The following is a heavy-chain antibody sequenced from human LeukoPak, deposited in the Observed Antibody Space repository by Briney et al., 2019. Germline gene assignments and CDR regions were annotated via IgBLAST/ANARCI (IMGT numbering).Heavy chain of an antibody. V-gene: IGHV4-31*03. CDR3: ARDYCSSTSCIGGMFDP. Sequence: SETLSLTCTVSGGSISSGGYYWSWIRQHPGKGLEWIGYNYYSGSTYYNPSLKSRVTISVDTSKNQFSLKLSSVTAADTAVYYCARDYCSSTSCIGGMFDPWGQGTLVTVSS. D-gene: IGHD2-2*01. CDR2: NYYSGST. J-gene: IGHJ5*02. CDR1: GGSISSGGYY.